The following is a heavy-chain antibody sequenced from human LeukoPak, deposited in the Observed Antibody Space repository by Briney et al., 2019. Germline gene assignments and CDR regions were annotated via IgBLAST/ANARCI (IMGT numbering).Heavy chain of an antibody. CDR1: GFTFSHAW. CDR3: TVDTNTDSQYY. D-gene: IGHD2-8*01. Sequence: GGCLRLSCAGSGFTFSHAWMSWVRQGPGKGLEWVGRIKSKTDGGTTDYAAPVKGRFTISRDDSENTLYLQMNSLKTEDTAVYYCTVDTNTDSQYYWGQGTLVTVSS. CDR2: IKSKTDGGTT. J-gene: IGHJ4*02. V-gene: IGHV3-15*01.